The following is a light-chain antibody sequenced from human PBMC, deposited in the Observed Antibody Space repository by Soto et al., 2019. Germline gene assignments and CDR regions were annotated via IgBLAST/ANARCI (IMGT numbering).Light chain of an antibody. Sequence: AIRMTQSPSSLSASTGDRVTITCRASQGISSYLAWYQQKPGKAPKLLIYAASTLQSGVPSRFSGSGSGTDFTLTISCLQSEDFATYYCQRYYSYPWTFGQGTKGDIK. CDR2: AAS. V-gene: IGKV1-8*01. J-gene: IGKJ1*01. CDR3: QRYYSYPWT. CDR1: QGISSY.